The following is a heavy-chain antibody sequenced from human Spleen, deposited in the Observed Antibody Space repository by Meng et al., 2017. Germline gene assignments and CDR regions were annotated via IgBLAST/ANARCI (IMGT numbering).Heavy chain of an antibody. J-gene: IGHJ4*02. V-gene: IGHV3-23*01. CDR2: IGGIGGGI. CDR1: GFTFSTYA. CDR3: AKDREVATHPVDS. D-gene: IGHD4-23*01. Sequence: GESLKTSCAASGFTFSTYAMSWVRQAPGKGLEWVSAIGGIGGGIYYADSVKGRFTISRDNSKNTLYLQMNSLRAEDTAVYYCAKDREVATHPVDSWGQGTLVTVSS.